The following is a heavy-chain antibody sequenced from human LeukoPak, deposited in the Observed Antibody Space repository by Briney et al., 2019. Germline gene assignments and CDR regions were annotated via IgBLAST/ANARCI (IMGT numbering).Heavy chain of an antibody. CDR2: ISGYNGNT. D-gene: IGHD2-8*02. Sequence: ASVKVSCKASGYSFTSYGITWVRQAPGQGLEWMGWISGYNGNTKYAQKFRGRVTLTRDTSTTTVYMELSSLRSEDSAVYYCAREESGGYFDYWGQGTLVTVSS. J-gene: IGHJ4*02. V-gene: IGHV1-18*01. CDR3: AREESGGYFDY. CDR1: GYSFTSYG.